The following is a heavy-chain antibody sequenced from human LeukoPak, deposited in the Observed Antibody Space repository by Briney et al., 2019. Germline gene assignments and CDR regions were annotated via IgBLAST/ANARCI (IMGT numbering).Heavy chain of an antibody. D-gene: IGHD2-2*02. V-gene: IGHV4-34*01. CDR3: ARGGEYCSSTSCYTIGFDY. CDR1: GGSFSGYY. Sequence: SETLSLTCAVYGGSFSGYYWSWIRQPPAKGLEWIGEINHSGSTNYNPSLKSRVTISVDTSKNQFSLKLSSVTAADTAVYYCARGGEYCSSTSCYTIGFDYWGQGTLVTVSS. CDR2: INHSGST. J-gene: IGHJ4*02.